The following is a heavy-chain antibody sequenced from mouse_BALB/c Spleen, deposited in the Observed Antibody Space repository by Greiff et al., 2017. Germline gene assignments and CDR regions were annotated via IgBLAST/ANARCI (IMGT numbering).Heavy chain of an antibody. J-gene: IGHJ4*01. CDR2: ISYSGST. V-gene: IGHV3-2*02. D-gene: IGHD2-14*01. CDR3: ARRIGGGAMDY. Sequence: DVKLQESGPGLVKPSQSLSLTCTVTGYSITSDYAWNWIRQFPGNKLEWMGYISYSGSTSYNPSLKSRISITRDTSKNQFFLQLNSVTTEDTATYYGARRIGGGAMDYWGQGTSVTVSS. CDR1: GYSITSDYA.